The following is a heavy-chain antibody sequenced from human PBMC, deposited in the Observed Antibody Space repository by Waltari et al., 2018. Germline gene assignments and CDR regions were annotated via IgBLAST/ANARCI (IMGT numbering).Heavy chain of an antibody. J-gene: IGHJ4*02. CDR2: INHSGST. Sequence: QVQLQQWGAGLLKPSETLSLTCAVYGGSFSGYYWSWIRQPPGKGLEWIGEINHSGSTNYNPSLKSRVTISVDTSKNQFSLKLSSVTAADTAVYYCARGYRYSSPRDQSYYFDYWGQGTLVTVSS. D-gene: IGHD6-13*01. V-gene: IGHV4-34*01. CDR1: GGSFSGYY. CDR3: ARGYRYSSPRDQSYYFDY.